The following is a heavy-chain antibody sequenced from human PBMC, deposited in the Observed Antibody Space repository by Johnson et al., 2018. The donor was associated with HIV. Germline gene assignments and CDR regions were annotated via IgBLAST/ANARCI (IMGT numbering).Heavy chain of an antibody. CDR3: ASFGRAGASDAFDI. Sequence: EVQLVESGGGLVPPGRSLRLSCAASGFTFDDYAMHWVRQAPGRGLEWVSGISWNSGSIGYADSVKARFTISRDDARNSLYLQMNSLRIEDTAVYYCASFGRAGASDAFDIWGQGPMVTVS. CDR2: ISWNSGSI. CDR1: GFTFDDYA. J-gene: IGHJ3*02. V-gene: IGHV3-9*01. D-gene: IGHD6-19*01.